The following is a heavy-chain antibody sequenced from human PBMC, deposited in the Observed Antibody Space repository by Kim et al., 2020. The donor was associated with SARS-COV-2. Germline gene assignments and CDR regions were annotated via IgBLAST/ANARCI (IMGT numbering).Heavy chain of an antibody. CDR1: GFTFDDYA. V-gene: IGHV3-9*01. CDR3: AKDISPGIENWFDP. J-gene: IGHJ5*02. CDR2: ISWNSGSI. Sequence: GGSLRLSCAAPGFTFDDYAMHWVRQAPGKGLEWVSGISWNSGSIGYADSVKGRFTISRDNAKNSLYLQMNSLRAEDTALYYCAKDISPGIENWFDPWGQGILVTVSS.